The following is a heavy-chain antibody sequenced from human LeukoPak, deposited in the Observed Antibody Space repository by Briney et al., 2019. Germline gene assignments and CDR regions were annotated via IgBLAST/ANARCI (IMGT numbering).Heavy chain of an antibody. CDR3: ARDRGRNSFDY. J-gene: IGHJ4*02. Sequence: GGSLRLSCAASGFTFSDYYMSWIRQAPGKGLEWVSYISSSGSTIYYADSVKGRFTISTDNARNSLYLQMNSLRAEDTAVYYCARDRGRNSFDYWGQGTLVSVSS. V-gene: IGHV3-11*04. CDR1: GFTFSDYY. D-gene: IGHD1-14*01. CDR2: ISSSGSTI.